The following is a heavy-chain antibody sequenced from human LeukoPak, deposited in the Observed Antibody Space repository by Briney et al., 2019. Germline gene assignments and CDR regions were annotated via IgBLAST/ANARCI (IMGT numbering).Heavy chain of an antibody. J-gene: IGHJ4*02. V-gene: IGHV3-53*01. D-gene: IGHD5-24*01. CDR2: IYSGGTT. CDR3: AREKTGSDGYNHGFDY. CDR1: GFIVSSSY. Sequence: GGSPRLSCAASGFIVSSSYMTWVRQAPGKGLEWVSVIYSGGTTKSADSVKGRFTISRDNSKNTLYLQMTSLRVEDTAIYYCAREKTGSDGYNHGFDYWGQGTLVTVSS.